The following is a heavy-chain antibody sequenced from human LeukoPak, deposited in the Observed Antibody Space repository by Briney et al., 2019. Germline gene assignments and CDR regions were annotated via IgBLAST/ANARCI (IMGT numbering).Heavy chain of an antibody. J-gene: IGHJ4*02. CDR2: VSGTAINT. CDR3: AKGLSSGWNLKGSDY. Sequence: GGSLRLSCAASGFTFSSYAMSWVRQAPWKGLQWVSAVSGTAINTYYADSVKGRFTISRDNSKNTLYLQMNSLRAEDTAVYYCAKGLSSGWNLKGSDYWGQGTLVTVSS. D-gene: IGHD6-19*01. V-gene: IGHV3-23*01. CDR1: GFTFSSYA.